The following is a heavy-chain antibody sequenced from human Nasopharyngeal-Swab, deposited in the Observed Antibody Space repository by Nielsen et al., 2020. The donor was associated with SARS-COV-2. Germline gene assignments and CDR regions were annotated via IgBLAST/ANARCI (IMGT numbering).Heavy chain of an antibody. CDR3: TRCGGGCYSGRDY. V-gene: IGHV3-73*01. CDR1: GFTFSDSA. Sequence: GESLKISCAASGFTFSDSAIHWVRQASGKGLEWVGRGRSTGNNYATAYSASVKGRFIIFRDDPTNTAYLQMNSLKTEDTAMYYCTRCGGGCYSGRDYWGQGTLVTVSS. J-gene: IGHJ4*02. D-gene: IGHD2-15*01. CDR2: GRSTGNNYAT.